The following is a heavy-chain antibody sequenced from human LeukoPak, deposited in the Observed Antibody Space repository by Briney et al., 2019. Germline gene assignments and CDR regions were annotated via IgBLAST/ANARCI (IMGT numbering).Heavy chain of an antibody. CDR2: ISSSGGTI. V-gene: IGHV3-64D*09. D-gene: IGHD1-7*01. CDR3: VKDLPATTSA. CDR1: GFTFSRYV. Sequence: GGSLRLSCSASGFTFSRYVTHWVRQAPGKGLEYVSGISSSGGTIYYADSVKGRFSISRDNSKNTLDLQMSSLRVEDTAVYYCVKDLPATTSAWGQGTLVIVSS. J-gene: IGHJ4*02.